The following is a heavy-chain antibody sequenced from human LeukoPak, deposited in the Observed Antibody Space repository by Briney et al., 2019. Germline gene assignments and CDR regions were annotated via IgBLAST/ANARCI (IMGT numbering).Heavy chain of an antibody. CDR3: ARGYSNYGYAFDI. CDR2: ISSSSSYI. CDR1: GFTFSSYG. V-gene: IGHV3-21*01. J-gene: IGHJ3*02. Sequence: GGSLRLSCAASGFTFSSYGMSWVRQAPGKGLEWVSSISSSSSYIYYADSVKGRFTISRDNAKNSLYLQMNSLRAEDTAVYYCARGYSNYGYAFDIWGQGTMVTVSS. D-gene: IGHD4-11*01.